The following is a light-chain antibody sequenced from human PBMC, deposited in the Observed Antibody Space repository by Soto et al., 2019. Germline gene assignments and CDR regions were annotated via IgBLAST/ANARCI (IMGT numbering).Light chain of an antibody. Sequence: QSVLTQPASVSGSPGQSITISCTGTSSDVGGYNYVSRYQQHPGKAPKLMIYEVSNRPSGVSNRFSGSKSGNTASLTISGLQAEDEADYYCSSYTSSSTLGVVFGGGTKVTVL. CDR1: SSDVGGYNY. J-gene: IGLJ2*01. CDR2: EVS. V-gene: IGLV2-14*01. CDR3: SSYTSSSTLGVV.